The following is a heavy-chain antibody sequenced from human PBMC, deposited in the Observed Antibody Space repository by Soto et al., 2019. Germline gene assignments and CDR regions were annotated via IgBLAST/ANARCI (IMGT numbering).Heavy chain of an antibody. CDR2: IDLSESYT. V-gene: IGHV5-10-1*03. J-gene: IGHJ4*02. Sequence: EVQLVQSGAEVKKSGESLRSSCKVSGYSFASQRISWVRQVPGKGQEWMGRIDLSESYTTYNPSFQGHVTFSADKSITAAYLQWRSLEAADTAIYYCATQGLTTYYFGYWCQGTPVTVSS. CDR1: GYSFASQR. CDR3: ATQGLTTYYFGY.